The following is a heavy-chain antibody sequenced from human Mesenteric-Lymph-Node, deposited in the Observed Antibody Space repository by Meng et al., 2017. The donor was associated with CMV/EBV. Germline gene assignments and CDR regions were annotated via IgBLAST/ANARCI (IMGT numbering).Heavy chain of an antibody. Sequence: KVSCKASGYDFTTYWIGWMRQMPGKGLEWMGMIYPGDSNTKYSPPFEGQVTMSADKSINTAYLQLSSLKASDTAIYYCARPTAGFPHGFDIWGQGTMVTVSS. V-gene: IGHV5-51*01. CDR3: ARPTAGFPHGFDI. CDR2: IYPGDSNT. CDR1: GYDFTTYW. D-gene: IGHD4-17*01. J-gene: IGHJ3*02.